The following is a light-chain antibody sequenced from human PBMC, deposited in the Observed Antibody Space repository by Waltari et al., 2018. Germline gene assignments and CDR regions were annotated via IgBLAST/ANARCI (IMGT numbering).Light chain of an antibody. CDR1: SSDIGSYNF. J-gene: IGLJ1*01. CDR3: SSYSSSATLDV. CDR2: DVS. V-gene: IGLV2-14*03. Sequence: QSALTQPASVSGSPGPSITISCTGPSSDIGSYNFVPWYQQHPGNAPKLLIYDVSNRPSGVSDRFSGSKSGNTASLTISGLQADDEADYYCSSYSSSATLDVFGSGTTV.